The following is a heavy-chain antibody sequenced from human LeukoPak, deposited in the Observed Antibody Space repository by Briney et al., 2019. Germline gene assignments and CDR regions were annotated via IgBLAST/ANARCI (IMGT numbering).Heavy chain of an antibody. J-gene: IGHJ4*02. D-gene: IGHD3-9*01. V-gene: IGHV5-10-1*01. CDR2: IDPSDSYT. Sequence: GESLKISCKGSGYSFTSYWISWVRQMPGKGLEWMGRIDPSDSYTNYSPSFQGHVTISADKSISTAYLQWSSLKASDTAMYYCAGLAATSYFTDYWGQGTLVTASS. CDR1: GYSFTSYW. CDR3: AGLAATSYFTDY.